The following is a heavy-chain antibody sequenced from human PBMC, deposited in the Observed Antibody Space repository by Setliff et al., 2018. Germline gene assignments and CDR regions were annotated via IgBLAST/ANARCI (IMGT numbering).Heavy chain of an antibody. CDR2: AHQSGTT. V-gene: IGHV4-38-2*01. CDR3: ARQPTGTYQWTFDS. D-gene: IGHD1-26*01. CDR1: DYSITNNYY. J-gene: IGHJ4*02. Sequence: PSETLSLTCAVSDYSITNNYYWGWIRQAPGKGLEWIGTAHQSGTTFYNPSLKGRVTMSADTSKSQFSLKLNSVTATDTAVYYCARQPTGTYQWTFDSWGQGTLVPVSS.